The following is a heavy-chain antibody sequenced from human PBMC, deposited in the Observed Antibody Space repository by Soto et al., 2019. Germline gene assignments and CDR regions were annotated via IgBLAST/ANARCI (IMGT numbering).Heavy chain of an antibody. CDR3: AKSEYGSWSGANYYYYYGMEV. CDR2: IYYSGST. Sequence: SETLSLTCTVSGGSISSSSYYWGWIRQPPGKGLEWIGSIYYSGSTYYNPSLKSRVTISVDTSKNQFSLKLSSVTAADTAVYYCAKSEYGSWSGANYYYYYGMEVGGKGPRVTVPS. D-gene: IGHD6-6*01. J-gene: IGHJ6*04. V-gene: IGHV4-39*01. CDR1: GGSISSSSYY.